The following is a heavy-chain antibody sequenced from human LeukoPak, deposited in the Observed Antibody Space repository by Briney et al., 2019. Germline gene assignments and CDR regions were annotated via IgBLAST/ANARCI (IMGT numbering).Heavy chain of an antibody. Sequence: SGGSLRLSCAASGFIFSSYEMNWVRQAPGKGLEWVSYISSSGITMYYADSVKGRFTISRDNTKNTLFLQMNSLRAEDTAVYYCAKHPGDFTGIVNYYYMDVWGKGTTVTVSS. D-gene: IGHD1-26*01. CDR2: ISSSGITM. CDR3: AKHPGDFTGIVNYYYMDV. CDR1: GFIFSSYE. V-gene: IGHV3-48*03. J-gene: IGHJ6*03.